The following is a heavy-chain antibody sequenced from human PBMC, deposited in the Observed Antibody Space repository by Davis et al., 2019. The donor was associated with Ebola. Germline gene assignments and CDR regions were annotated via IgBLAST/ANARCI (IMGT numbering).Heavy chain of an antibody. J-gene: IGHJ1*01. V-gene: IGHV3-74*01. D-gene: IGHD2-2*01. CDR2: INTDGSFT. CDR1: GFTFSSYW. CDR3: ARSSYQPDW. Sequence: PGGSLRLSCAASGFTFSSYWMHWVRQTPGKGLVWVSRINTDGSFTDYADSVKGRFTISRDNARNTVSLQMNSLGAEDTALYYCARSSYQPDWWGQGTLVTVSS.